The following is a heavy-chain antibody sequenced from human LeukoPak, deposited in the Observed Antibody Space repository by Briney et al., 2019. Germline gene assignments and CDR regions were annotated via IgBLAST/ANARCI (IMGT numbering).Heavy chain of an antibody. CDR1: GFTFSSYG. CDR2: ISYDGSNK. CDR3: AKVEAWEYHLLYYYYGMDV. J-gene: IGHJ6*02. D-gene: IGHD2-2*01. V-gene: IGHV3-30*18. Sequence: SGGSLRLSCAASGFTFSSYGMHWVRQVPGKGLEWVAVISYDGSNKYYADSVKGRFTISRDNSKNTLYLQMNSLRAEDTAVYYCAKVEAWEYHLLYYYYGMDVWGQGTTVTVSS.